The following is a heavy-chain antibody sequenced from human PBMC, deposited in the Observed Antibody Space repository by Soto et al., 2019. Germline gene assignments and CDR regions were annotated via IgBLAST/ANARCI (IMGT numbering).Heavy chain of an antibody. V-gene: IGHV5-10-1*01. CDR3: ARQRGGHYYYYGMDV. CDR2: IDPSESYT. D-gene: IGHD3-10*01. CDR1: GYSFTSYW. J-gene: IGHJ6*02. Sequence: PGESLKISCKGSGYSFTSYWISWVRQMPGKGLEWMGRIDPSESYTNYSPSFQGHVTISADKSISTAYLQWSSLKAADTAMYYCARQRGGHYYYYGMDVWGQGTTVTVSS.